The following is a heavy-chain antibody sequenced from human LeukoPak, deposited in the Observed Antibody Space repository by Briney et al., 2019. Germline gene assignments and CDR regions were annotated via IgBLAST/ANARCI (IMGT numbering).Heavy chain of an antibody. CDR2: IYNSETA. J-gene: IGHJ4*02. V-gene: IGHV4-4*07. CDR1: GGSISDDY. D-gene: IGHD6-19*01. CDR3: ARGAGPFDS. Sequence: SETLSLTCTVSGGSISDDYWSWIRQPAGKGPGWIGRIYNSETANYNPSLKSRVTMSVDTSKNQLSLRLRSVTAADTAVYYCARGAGPFDSWGQGTLVTVSS.